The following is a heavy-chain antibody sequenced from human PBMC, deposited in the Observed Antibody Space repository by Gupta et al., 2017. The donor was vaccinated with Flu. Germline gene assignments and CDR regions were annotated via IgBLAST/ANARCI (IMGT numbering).Heavy chain of an antibody. CDR2: TRNKANSYTT. D-gene: IGHD3-10*01. Sequence: DHYMDWVRQAPGKGLEWVGRTRNKANSYTTEDAASVKGRFTISRDDSKNSLYLQMNSLKTEDTAVYYCARVGGSGSSAFDIWGQGTMVTVSS. CDR1: DHY. J-gene: IGHJ3*02. V-gene: IGHV3-72*01. CDR3: ARVGGSGSSAFDI.